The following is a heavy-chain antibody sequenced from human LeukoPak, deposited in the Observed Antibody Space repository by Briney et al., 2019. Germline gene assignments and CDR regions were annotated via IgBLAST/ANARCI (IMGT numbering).Heavy chain of an antibody. J-gene: IGHJ6*02. V-gene: IGHV3-30*04. CDR3: ARGPAVVVTADYYYYGMDV. CDR2: ISYDGSNK. CDR1: GFTFSSYA. D-gene: IGHD2-21*02. Sequence: GRSLRLSCAASGFTFSSYAMHWVRQAPGKGLEWVAVISYDGSNKYYADSVKGRFTISRDNSKNTLYLQMNSLRAEDTAVYYCARGPAVVVTADYYYYGMDVWGQGTTVTVSS.